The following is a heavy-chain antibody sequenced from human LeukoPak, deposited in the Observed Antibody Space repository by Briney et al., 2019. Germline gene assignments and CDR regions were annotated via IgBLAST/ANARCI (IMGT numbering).Heavy chain of an antibody. J-gene: IGHJ4*02. CDR1: GFTFSSYA. V-gene: IGHV3-23*01. Sequence: GSLRLSCAASGFTFSSYAMSWVRQAPGKGVEWVSAISGSGGSTYYADSVKGRFTISRDNSKNTLYLQMNSLRAEDTAVYYCAKDAGPTVTTYYFDYWGQGTLVTVSS. CDR3: AKDAGPTVTTYYFDY. CDR2: ISGSGGST. D-gene: IGHD4-17*01.